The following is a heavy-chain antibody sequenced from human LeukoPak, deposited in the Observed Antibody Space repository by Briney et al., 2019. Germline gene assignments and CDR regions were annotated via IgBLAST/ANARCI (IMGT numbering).Heavy chain of an antibody. CDR3: ARGTTY. Sequence: GGSLRLSCAASGFTFSSYSMNWVRQAPGKGLEWVSGIYNDGSTYYADSVKGRFTISRDNSKNTLYLQMNSLRVEDTAVYYCARGTTYWGQGTLVAVSS. CDR1: GFTFSSYS. J-gene: IGHJ4*02. V-gene: IGHV3-66*01. CDR2: IYNDGST. D-gene: IGHD1-1*01.